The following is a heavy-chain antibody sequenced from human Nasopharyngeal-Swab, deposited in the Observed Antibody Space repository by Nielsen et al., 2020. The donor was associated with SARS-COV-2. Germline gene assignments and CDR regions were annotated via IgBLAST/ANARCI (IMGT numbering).Heavy chain of an antibody. V-gene: IGHV4-34*01. CDR3: ARVLRGVAARPLGFGYYYYYYMDV. CDR2: INHSGST. D-gene: IGHD6-6*01. J-gene: IGHJ6*03. Sequence: RQALGKGLEWIGEINHSGSTNYNPSLKSRVTISVDTSKNQFSLKLSSVTAADTAVYYCARVLRGVAARPLGFGYYYYYYMDVWGKGTTVTVSS.